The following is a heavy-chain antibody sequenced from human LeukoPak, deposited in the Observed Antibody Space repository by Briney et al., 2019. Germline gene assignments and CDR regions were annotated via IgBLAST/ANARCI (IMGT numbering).Heavy chain of an antibody. J-gene: IGHJ3*02. D-gene: IGHD6-6*01. CDR2: IYYSGST. Sequence: SETLSLTCTVSGGSISSYYWSWTRQPPGKGLEWIGYIYYSGSTNYNPSLKSRVTISVDTSKNQFSLKLSSVTAADTAVYYCARDPLSIAARRGAFDIWGQGTMVTVSS. CDR1: GGSISSYY. CDR3: ARDPLSIAARRGAFDI. V-gene: IGHV4-59*01.